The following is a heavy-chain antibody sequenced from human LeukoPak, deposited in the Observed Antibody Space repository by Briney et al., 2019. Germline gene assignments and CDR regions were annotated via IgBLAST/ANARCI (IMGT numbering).Heavy chain of an antibody. CDR3: ARVGVPIVVVPAAISATYYYYYMDV. D-gene: IGHD2-2*01. V-gene: IGHV3-7*01. Sequence: GGSLRLSCAASGFTFSSYWMSWVRQAPGKGLEWVANIKQDGSEKYYVDSVKGRFTISRDNAKNSLYLQMNSLRAEDTAVYYCARVGVPIVVVPAAISATYYYYYMDVWGKGTTVTVSS. CDR1: GFTFSSYW. J-gene: IGHJ6*03. CDR2: IKQDGSEK.